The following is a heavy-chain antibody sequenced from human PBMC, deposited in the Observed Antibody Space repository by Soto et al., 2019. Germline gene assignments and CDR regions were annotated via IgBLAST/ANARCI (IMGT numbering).Heavy chain of an antibody. CDR1: GFTFSSYS. J-gene: IGHJ6*02. Sequence: EVQLVESGGGLVQPGGSLRLSCAVSGFTFSSYSMNWVRQAPGKGLEWVSYISSGSGTTYYADSVKGRFSISRDNANNSLYLQMNSLRVEHTAVYYCAKIGTYLRMDVWGQGTTVTVSS. V-gene: IGHV3-48*01. D-gene: IGHD3-10*01. CDR2: ISSGSGTT. CDR3: AKIGTYLRMDV.